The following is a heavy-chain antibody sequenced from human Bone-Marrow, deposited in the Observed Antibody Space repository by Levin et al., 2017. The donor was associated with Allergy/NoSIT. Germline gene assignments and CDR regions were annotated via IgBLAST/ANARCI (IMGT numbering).Heavy chain of an antibody. CDR1: GFTFSSYS. D-gene: IGHD5-12*01. Sequence: PGGSLRLSCAASGFTFSSYSMNWVRQAPGKGLEWVSYISSSSSTIYYADSVKGRFTISRDNAKNSLYLQMNSLRDEDTAVYYCARGGSGYDHHYYYYGMDVWGQGTTVTVSS. J-gene: IGHJ6*02. CDR3: ARGGSGYDHHYYYYGMDV. V-gene: IGHV3-48*02. CDR2: ISSSSSTI.